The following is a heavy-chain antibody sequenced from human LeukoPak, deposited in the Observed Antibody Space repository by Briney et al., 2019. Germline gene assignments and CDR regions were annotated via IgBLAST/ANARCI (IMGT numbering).Heavy chain of an antibody. CDR3: ASSSLHYYYYYGMDV. Sequence: GGSLRLSCAASGFTVSSNYMSWVRQAPGKGLEWVSVIYSGGSTYYADSVKGRFTISRDNSKNTLYLQMNSLRAEDTAVYYCASSSLHYYYYYGMDVWGQGTTVTVSS. CDR2: IYSGGST. J-gene: IGHJ6*02. CDR1: GFTVSSNY. D-gene: IGHD6-6*01. V-gene: IGHV3-66*01.